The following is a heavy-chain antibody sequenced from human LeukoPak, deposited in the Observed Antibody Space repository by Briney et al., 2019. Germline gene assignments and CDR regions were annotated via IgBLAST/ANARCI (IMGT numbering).Heavy chain of an antibody. J-gene: IGHJ3*02. V-gene: IGHV4-31*03. Sequence: SETLSLTCTVSGGSISSGGYYWSWIRQHPGKGLEWIGYIYYSGSTYYNPSLKSRVTISVDTSKNQFSLKLSSVTAADTAVYYCARGPEWELLDDAFDIWGQGTMVTVSS. D-gene: IGHD1-26*01. CDR1: GGSISSGGYY. CDR3: ARGPEWELLDDAFDI. CDR2: IYYSGST.